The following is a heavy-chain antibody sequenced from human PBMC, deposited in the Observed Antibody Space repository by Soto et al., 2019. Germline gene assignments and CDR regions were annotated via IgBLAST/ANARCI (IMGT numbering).Heavy chain of an antibody. J-gene: IGHJ4*02. Sequence: SETLSLTCAVYGGSFSGYYWSWIRQPPGKGLEWIGEINHSGSTNYNPSLKSRVTISVDTSKNQFSLKLSSVTAADTAVYYCARVSIGYSSGWSVRRFDYWGQGTLVTVSS. CDR1: GGSFSGYY. V-gene: IGHV4-34*01. CDR2: INHSGST. D-gene: IGHD6-19*01. CDR3: ARVSIGYSSGWSVRRFDY.